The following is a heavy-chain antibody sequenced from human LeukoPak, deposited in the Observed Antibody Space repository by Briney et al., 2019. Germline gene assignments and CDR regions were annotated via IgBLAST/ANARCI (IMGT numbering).Heavy chain of an antibody. CDR1: GGSFSGYY. Sequence: SETLSLTCAVYGGSFSGYYWSWIRQPPGKGLEWIGEINHSGSTNYNPSLKSRVTISVDRSKNQLSLKLSSVTAADTAMYYCASGGYSYGFDYWGQGTLVTVSS. J-gene: IGHJ4*02. V-gene: IGHV4-34*01. D-gene: IGHD5-18*01. CDR2: INHSGST. CDR3: ASGGYSYGFDY.